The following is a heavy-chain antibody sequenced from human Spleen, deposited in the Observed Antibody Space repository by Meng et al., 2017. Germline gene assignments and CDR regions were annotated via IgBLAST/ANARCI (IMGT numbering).Heavy chain of an antibody. CDR2: INPKSGDT. J-gene: IGHJ4*02. Sequence: ASVKVSCKPSGYNFPDYWLHWVRRAPGQGLEWMGRINPKSGDTRYAQRFQARVTMTGDTSISTAYMELSGLRSDDTAMYYCARDEDISAAGKLFGDYWGQGTLVTVSS. V-gene: IGHV1-2*06. D-gene: IGHD6-25*01. CDR1: GYNFPDYW. CDR3: ARDEDISAAGKLFGDY.